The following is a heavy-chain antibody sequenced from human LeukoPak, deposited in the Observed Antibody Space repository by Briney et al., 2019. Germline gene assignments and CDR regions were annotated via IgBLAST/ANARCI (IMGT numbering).Heavy chain of an antibody. CDR3: ASSPAYSSGWDAIDN. CDR1: GFTFTNYG. V-gene: IGHV3-21*01. D-gene: IGHD6-25*01. J-gene: IGHJ4*02. CDR2: ISSSGTSI. Sequence: PGGSLRLSCAASGFTFTNYGMNWVRQPPGKGLEWVSSISSSGTSIDYADSVKGRFTVSRDSATNSLYLQMSSLSAGDTAVYYCASSPAYSSGWDAIDNWGQGTLVTVSS.